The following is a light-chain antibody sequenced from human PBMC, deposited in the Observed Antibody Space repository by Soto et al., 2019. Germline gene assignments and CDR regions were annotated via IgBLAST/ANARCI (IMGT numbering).Light chain of an antibody. CDR2: QAS. Sequence: QMTQSPSTLSASLGARVTITCRTSQSISSWLAWYQQKPGKAPKLLIHQASSLASGVPSRFSGGGSGTEFTLTINSLQADDFATYYCQQYNSHSETFGQGTKV. CDR1: QSISSW. CDR3: QQYNSHSET. J-gene: IGKJ1*01. V-gene: IGKV1-5*03.